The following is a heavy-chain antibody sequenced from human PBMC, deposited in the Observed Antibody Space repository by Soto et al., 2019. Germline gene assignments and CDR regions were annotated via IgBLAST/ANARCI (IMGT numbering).Heavy chain of an antibody. Sequence: SETLSLTCTVSGGSISSADYYWSWIRQPPGKGLEWIGYFHSSGATYKDPSLKSRVTISVDTSKNQISLKLDSVTAADTAVYYCTSIWFGDFDYWGHGTLVTVSS. J-gene: IGHJ4*01. CDR3: TSIWFGDFDY. D-gene: IGHD3-10*01. V-gene: IGHV4-30-4*01. CDR1: GGSISSADYY. CDR2: FHSSGAT.